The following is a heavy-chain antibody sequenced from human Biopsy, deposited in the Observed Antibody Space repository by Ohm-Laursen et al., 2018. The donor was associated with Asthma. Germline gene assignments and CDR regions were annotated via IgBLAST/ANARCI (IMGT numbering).Heavy chain of an antibody. CDR2: ISYGGKT. Sequence: TLSLTCTVSGGSMTPTSHYWDWIRQAPGKGLEWIGYISYGGKTSYNPSLKNRVTISRDTSKNQFSLRLTSVTAADTAVYFCARRITIFGVVQKDHGMDAWGQGTTVVVSS. CDR3: ARRITIFGVVQKDHGMDA. V-gene: IGHV4-39*01. J-gene: IGHJ6*02. CDR1: GGSMTPTSHY. D-gene: IGHD3-3*01.